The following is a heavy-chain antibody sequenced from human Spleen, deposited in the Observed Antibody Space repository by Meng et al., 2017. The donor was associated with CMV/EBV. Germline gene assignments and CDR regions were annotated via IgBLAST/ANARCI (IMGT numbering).Heavy chain of an antibody. Sequence: SCAASGFTVSSNYMSWVRQAPGKGLEWVSVIYSGGSTYYADSVKGRFTISRDNSKNTLYLQMNSLRAEDTAVYYCARDLGGVVAPYGMDVWGQGTTVTVSS. D-gene: IGHD2-2*01. CDR2: IYSGGST. J-gene: IGHJ6*02. V-gene: IGHV3-53*01. CDR1: GFTVSSNY. CDR3: ARDLGGVVAPYGMDV.